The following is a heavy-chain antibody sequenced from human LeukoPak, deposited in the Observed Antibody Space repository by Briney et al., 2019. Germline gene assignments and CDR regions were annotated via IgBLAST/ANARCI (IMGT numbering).Heavy chain of an antibody. CDR3: ARVLWFAGSWYFDL. D-gene: IGHD3-10*01. CDR1: GFTFSSYS. CDR2: ISSSSSYI. Sequence: GGSLRLSCAASGFTFSSYSMNWVRQAPGKGLEWVSSISSSSSYIYYADSVKGRFTISRDNAKNSLYLQMNSLRAEDTAVYYCARVLWFAGSWYFDLWGRGTLVTVSS. J-gene: IGHJ2*01. V-gene: IGHV3-21*01.